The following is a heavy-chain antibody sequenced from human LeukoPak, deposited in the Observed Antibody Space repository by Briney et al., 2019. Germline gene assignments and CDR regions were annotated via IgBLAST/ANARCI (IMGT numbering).Heavy chain of an antibody. V-gene: IGHV3-30-3*01. J-gene: IGHJ4*02. CDR3: ARAPTSIVVVPAAISPFDY. Sequence: GGSLRLSCAASGFTFSSYAMHWVRQAPGKGLEWVAVISYDGSNKYYADSVKGRFTISRDNSKNTLYLQMNSLRAEDTAVYYCARAPTSIVVVPAAISPFDYWGQGTLVTVSS. D-gene: IGHD2-2*01. CDR1: GFTFSSYA. CDR2: ISYDGSNK.